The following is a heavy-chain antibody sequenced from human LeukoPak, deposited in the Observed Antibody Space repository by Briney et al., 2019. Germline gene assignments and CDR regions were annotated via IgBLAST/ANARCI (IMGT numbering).Heavy chain of an antibody. V-gene: IGHV5-51*01. CDR3: ARQGVVRLLWFGELSWYFDL. J-gene: IGHJ2*01. CDR2: IYPGDSDT. D-gene: IGHD3-10*01. Sequence: GESLKISCKGSGYSFTSYWIGWVRQMPGKGLEWMGIIYPGDSDTRYSPSFQGQVAISADKSISTAYLQWSSLKASDTAMYYCARQGVVRLLWFGELSWYFDLWGRGTLVTVSS. CDR1: GYSFTSYW.